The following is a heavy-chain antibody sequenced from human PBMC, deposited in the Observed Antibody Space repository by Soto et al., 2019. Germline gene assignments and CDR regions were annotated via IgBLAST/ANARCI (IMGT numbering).Heavy chain of an antibody. Sequence: QVRLLQSGAEVKKPGSSVKVSCKVSGGAFNNYALNWVRHGPGQGLEWLGGIIPLHNTSNYSLKFLGRGTVTADISSTTVYMELNSLTSDDTATYYCASGSNWNPLYYDGRDVWGQGTTVTVSS. CDR2: IIPLHNTS. CDR1: GGAFNNYA. CDR3: ASGSNWNPLYYDGRDV. V-gene: IGHV1-69*06. J-gene: IGHJ6*02. D-gene: IGHD1-20*01.